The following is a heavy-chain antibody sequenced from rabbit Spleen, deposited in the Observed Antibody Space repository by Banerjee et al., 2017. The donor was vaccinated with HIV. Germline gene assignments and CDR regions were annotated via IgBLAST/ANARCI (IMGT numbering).Heavy chain of an antibody. CDR2: INAVTGKA. D-gene: IGHD1-1*01. CDR3: ARDTSSSFSSYGMDL. J-gene: IGHJ6*01. V-gene: IGHV1S45*01. Sequence: QEQLVESGGGLVQPEGSLTLTCTASGFSFSSRYWICWVRQAPGKGLQWIACINAVTGKAVYATWAKGRFTFSKTSSTTVTLQMTRLTAADTATYFCARDTSSSFSSYGMDLWGQGTLVTVS. CDR1: GFSFSSRYW.